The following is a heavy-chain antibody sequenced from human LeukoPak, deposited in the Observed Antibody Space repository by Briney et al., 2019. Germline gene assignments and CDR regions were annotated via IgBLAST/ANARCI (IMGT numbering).Heavy chain of an antibody. Sequence: GGSLRLSCAASGFTFTSYAMNWVRQAPGKGLEWVSSISSSSRYLYYADSVKGRFTISRDNAKNSLYLQMNSLRAEDTAVYYCARDHWDILTGYYIDYWGQGTLVTVSS. D-gene: IGHD3-9*01. CDR3: ARDHWDILTGYYIDY. CDR2: ISSSSRYL. CDR1: GFTFTSYA. J-gene: IGHJ4*02. V-gene: IGHV3-21*01.